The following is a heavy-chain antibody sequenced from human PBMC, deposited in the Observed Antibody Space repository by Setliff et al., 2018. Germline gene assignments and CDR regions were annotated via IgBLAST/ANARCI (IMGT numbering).Heavy chain of an antibody. V-gene: IGHV4-59*01. CDR3: ARAGGFKGYYGSETIYHFDY. Sequence: SETLSLTCTVSGGSISGYYWSWIRQPPGKELEWIGYIYYTGTTNYNPSLKSRVTISVDTSKNQFSLKLTSVTAADTAVYYCARAGGFKGYYGSETIYHFDYWGQGTLVTVSS. D-gene: IGHD3-10*01. J-gene: IGHJ4*02. CDR1: GGSISGYY. CDR2: IYYTGTT.